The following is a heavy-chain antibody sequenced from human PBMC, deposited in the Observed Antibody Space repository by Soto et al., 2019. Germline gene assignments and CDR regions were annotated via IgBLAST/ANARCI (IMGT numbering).Heavy chain of an antibody. CDR3: ARDRPPAC. J-gene: IGHJ4*02. CDR2: INPNSGQT. Sequence: QVQLVQSGAEVKKPGASVKVSCKASGYTFTNHDINWLRQATGQGLEWMGWINPNSGQTGYAQKFQGRVTMTRDTSRSTAYMELSSLRSDDTAVYYCARDRPPACWGQGTVVSVSS. D-gene: IGHD6-6*01. V-gene: IGHV1-8*01. CDR1: GYTFTNHD.